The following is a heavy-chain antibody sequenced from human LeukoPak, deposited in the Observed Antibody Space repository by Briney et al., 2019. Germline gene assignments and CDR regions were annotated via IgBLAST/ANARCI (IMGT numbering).Heavy chain of an antibody. CDR3: ASVTRSMSRFFDL. V-gene: IGHV4-38-2*01. D-gene: IGHD4-17*01. Sequence: SETLSLTRAVSGYSISNHYYWGWIRQPPGKGLEWVGSYFHTGSSYYNPSLQSRVAISIDTSKTQFSLELASVNAADTAVYYCASVTRSMSRFFDLWGRGTLVIVSS. CDR1: GYSISNHYY. CDR2: YFHTGSS. J-gene: IGHJ2*01.